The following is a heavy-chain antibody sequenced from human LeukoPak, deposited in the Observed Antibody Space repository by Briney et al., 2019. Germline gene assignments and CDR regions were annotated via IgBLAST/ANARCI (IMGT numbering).Heavy chain of an antibody. J-gene: IGHJ4*02. D-gene: IGHD4-23*01. CDR2: ISHDGSNK. Sequence: PGGSLRLSCAASGFTFSSYAMHWVRQAPGKGLEWVAVISHDGSNKYYADSVKGRFTISRDNSKNTLYLQMNSLRAEDTAVFYCARGPGGATVVTLRDFDYWGQGTLVTVSS. V-gene: IGHV3-30-3*01. CDR1: GFTFSSYA. CDR3: ARGPGGATVVTLRDFDY.